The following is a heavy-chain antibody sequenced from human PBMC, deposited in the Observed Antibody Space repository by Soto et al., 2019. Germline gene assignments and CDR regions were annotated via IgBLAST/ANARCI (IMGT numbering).Heavy chain of an antibody. J-gene: IGHJ4*02. V-gene: IGHV4-30-2*01. Sequence: QLQLQESGSGLVKPSQTLSLTCAVSGGSISSGGYSWSWIRQPPGKGLEWIGYIYHSGSTNYNPSLKRRVTISVGRSKNQFTRKLSAGTAADTAVYYCAREDSSSWYFDYWGQGTLVTVSA. D-gene: IGHD6-13*01. CDR2: IYHSGST. CDR1: GGSISSGGYS. CDR3: AREDSSSWYFDY.